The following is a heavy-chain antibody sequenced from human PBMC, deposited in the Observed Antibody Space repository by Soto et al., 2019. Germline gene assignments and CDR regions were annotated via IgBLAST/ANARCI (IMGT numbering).Heavy chain of an antibody. Sequence: EVQLLESGGGLVQPGGSLRLSCADSGFTFSRFGMSWVRQAPGKGLEWVSGISGGGNPTSYSDSVKGRFTISRDSAKNTLYLQMNSLRIEDTAVYYCAKDITYDSSAYDSGGQGTLVTVSS. V-gene: IGHV3-23*01. CDR1: GFTFSRFG. J-gene: IGHJ4*02. CDR3: AKDITYDSSAYDS. D-gene: IGHD3-22*01. CDR2: ISGGGNPT.